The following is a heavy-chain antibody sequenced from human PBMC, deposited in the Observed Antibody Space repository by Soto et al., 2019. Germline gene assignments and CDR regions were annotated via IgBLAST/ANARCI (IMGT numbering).Heavy chain of an antibody. CDR1: GFSLSTSGVG. Sequence: QITLKESGPTLVKPTQTLTLTCTFSGFSLSTSGVGVGWIRQPPGKALEWLALIYWNDDKRYSPSLKSRLTITKDTSKNQVVLTMTNMDPVDTATYYCAHMGLAVAAPDYWGQGTLVTVSS. CDR3: AHMGLAVAAPDY. V-gene: IGHV2-5*01. D-gene: IGHD6-19*01. J-gene: IGHJ4*02. CDR2: IYWNDDK.